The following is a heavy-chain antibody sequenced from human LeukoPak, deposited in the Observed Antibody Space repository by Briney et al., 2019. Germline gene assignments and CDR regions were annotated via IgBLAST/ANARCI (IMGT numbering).Heavy chain of an antibody. Sequence: ASVKVSCKASGYTFNSYYISWVRQAPGQGLEWMAWISTYNGNTNYALKVQGRATMTTDTSTSTAYMELRSLRSDDTAVYYCARVLRYDFWSAYYFDYWGQGTLVTVSS. CDR3: ARVLRYDFWSAYYFDY. CDR2: ISTYNGNT. V-gene: IGHV1-18*01. D-gene: IGHD3-3*01. CDR1: GYTFNSYY. J-gene: IGHJ4*02.